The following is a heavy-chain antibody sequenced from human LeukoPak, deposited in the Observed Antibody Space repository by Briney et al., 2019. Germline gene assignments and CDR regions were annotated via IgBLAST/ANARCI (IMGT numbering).Heavy chain of an antibody. CDR1: GFTFDDYA. J-gene: IGHJ4*02. CDR3: AKCKWGEQQLDY. D-gene: IGHD6-13*01. Sequence: GGSLRLSCSASGFTFDDYAMHWVRQAPGMSLEWVSGISWNSGSIGYADSVKGRFTISRDNAKNSLYLQMNSLRAEDTALYYCAKCKWGEQQLDYWGQGTLVTVSS. V-gene: IGHV3-9*01. CDR2: ISWNSGSI.